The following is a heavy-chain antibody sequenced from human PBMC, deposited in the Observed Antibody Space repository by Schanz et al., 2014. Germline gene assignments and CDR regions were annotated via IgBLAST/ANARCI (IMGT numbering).Heavy chain of an antibody. J-gene: IGHJ4*02. CDR2: ISYDGSNK. CDR1: GFTLSSYA. CDR3: AKEASHGDYDYYFDY. D-gene: IGHD3-22*01. Sequence: QVQLAESGGGVVQPGRSLRLSCAAYGFTLSSYAMHWVRQAPGKGLEWVAVISYDGSNKYYADSVKGRFTISRDNSKNTLYLQMNSLRAEDTAVYYCAKEASHGDYDYYFDYWGQGTQVTVSS. V-gene: IGHV3-30-3*01.